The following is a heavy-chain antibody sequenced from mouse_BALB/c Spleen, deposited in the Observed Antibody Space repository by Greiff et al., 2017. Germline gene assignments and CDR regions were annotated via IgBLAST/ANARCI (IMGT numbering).Heavy chain of an antibody. J-gene: IGHJ2*01. V-gene: IGHV14-3*02. Sequence: EVQLQQSGAELVKPGASVKLSCTASGFNIKDTYMPWVKQRPEQGLEWIGRIDPANGNTKYDPKFQGKATITADTSSNTAYLQLSSLTSEDTAVYYCALVHYYGYDYWGQGTTLTVSS. CDR3: ALVHYYGYDY. CDR1: GFNIKDTY. D-gene: IGHD1-2*01. CDR2: IDPANGNT.